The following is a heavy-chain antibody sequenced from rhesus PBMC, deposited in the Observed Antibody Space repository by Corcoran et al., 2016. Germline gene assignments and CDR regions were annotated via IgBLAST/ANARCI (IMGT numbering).Heavy chain of an antibody. J-gene: IGHJ2*01. V-gene: IGHV4-165*02. CDR1: GGSISGYY. D-gene: IGHD6-19*01. Sequence: QVQLQESGPGLVKPSETLSLTCAVSGGSISGYYWNWIRQPPGKGLKWIGYIGGSCGSTNYTPALKSRVAIATDTSKNQFSLKLSSVTAADTAVYYCARTAAVNWYFDLWGPGTPITISS. CDR2: IGGSCGST. CDR3: ARTAAVNWYFDL.